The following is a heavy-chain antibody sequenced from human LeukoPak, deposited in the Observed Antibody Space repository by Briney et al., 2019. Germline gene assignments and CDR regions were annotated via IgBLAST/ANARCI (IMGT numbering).Heavy chain of an antibody. CDR3: AKDGVILAPGVYWYMDV. V-gene: IGHV3-30*02. Sequence: PGGSLRLSCVASGFTFSFFGMHWVRQAPGKGLEWVAFIRNDGAKTYYADSAKGRFTISRDNSRNTLYLQMNSLTAEDTAVFYCAKDGVILAPGVYWYMDVWGRGTTVTVSS. J-gene: IGHJ6*03. D-gene: IGHD3-16*02. CDR1: GFTFSFFG. CDR2: IRNDGAKT.